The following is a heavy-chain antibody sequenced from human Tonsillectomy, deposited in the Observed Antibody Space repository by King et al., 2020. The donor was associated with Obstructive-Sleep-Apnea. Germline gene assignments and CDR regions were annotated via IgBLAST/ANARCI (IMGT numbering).Heavy chain of an antibody. Sequence: VQLVESGGGLVKPGGALRLSCVVSGFTFSDYYMNWIRQAPGRGLEWVSYISSSGSTVYYGDSVRGRFTISRDNAKNSLYLQSNSLRAEDTAVYYCARVASEYYTSSGYPDYWGQGTLVTVSS. D-gene: IGHD3-22*01. CDR2: ISSSGSTV. CDR3: ARVASEYYTSSGYPDY. V-gene: IGHV3-11*01. J-gene: IGHJ4*02. CDR1: GFTFSDYY.